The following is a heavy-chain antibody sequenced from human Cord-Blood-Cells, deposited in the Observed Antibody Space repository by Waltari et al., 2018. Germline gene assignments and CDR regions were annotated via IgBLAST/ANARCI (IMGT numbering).Heavy chain of an antibody. D-gene: IGHD2-2*01. CDR1: GFPFSSYA. V-gene: IGHV3-30-3*01. CDR3: ARSWDQLGTAFDI. Sequence: QVQLVESGGGVVQPGRSLRLSWSASGFPFSSYALHWVPQAPGKGLEWVAVISYDGSNKYYADSVKGRFTISRDNSKNTLYLQMNSLRAEDTAVYYCARSWDQLGTAFDIWGQGTMVTVSS. CDR2: ISYDGSNK. J-gene: IGHJ3*02.